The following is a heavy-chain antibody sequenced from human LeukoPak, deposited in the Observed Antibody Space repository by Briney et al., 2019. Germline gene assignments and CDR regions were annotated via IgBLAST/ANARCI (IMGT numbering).Heavy chain of an antibody. V-gene: IGHV4-4*07. CDR1: GGSISSYY. J-gene: IGHJ3*02. CDR3: ARGFTIFGVVIIGEAFDI. CDR2: IYTSGST. Sequence: WETLSLTCTVSGGSISSYYWSWIRQPAGKGLEWIGRIYTSGSTNYNPSLKSRVTMSVDTSKNQFSLKLSSVTAADTAVYYCARGFTIFGVVIIGEAFDIWGQGTMVTVSS. D-gene: IGHD3-3*01.